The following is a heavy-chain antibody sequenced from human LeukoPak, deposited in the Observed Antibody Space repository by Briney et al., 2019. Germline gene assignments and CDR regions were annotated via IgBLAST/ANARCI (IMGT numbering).Heavy chain of an antibody. V-gene: IGHV3-53*01. CDR3: AREDEDSGLALDY. Sequence: GGSLRLSCAASGFTVSSNYMSWVRQAPGEGPEWVSVIYSGGNTHYADSVKGRFTISRDNSKNTLYLQMNSLRAEDTAVYYCAREDEDSGLALDYWGQGTLVTVSS. CDR2: IYSGGNT. D-gene: IGHD3-10*01. CDR1: GFTVSSNY. J-gene: IGHJ4*02.